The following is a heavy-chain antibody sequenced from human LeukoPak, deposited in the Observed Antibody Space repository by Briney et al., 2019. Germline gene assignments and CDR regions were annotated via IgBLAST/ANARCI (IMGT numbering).Heavy chain of an antibody. CDR1: GGSISSSNW. CDR3: ARTYYYGSGSPYNWFDP. CDR2: IYHSGST. Sequence: PSGTLSLTCAVSGGSISSSNWWGGVRRPPGKGRKGSGEIYHSGSTNYSPSLKRRVTISVDKSKNQFSLKLSSVTAADTAVYYCARTYYYGSGSPYNWFDPWGQGTLVTVSS. J-gene: IGHJ5*02. V-gene: IGHV4-4*02. D-gene: IGHD3-10*01.